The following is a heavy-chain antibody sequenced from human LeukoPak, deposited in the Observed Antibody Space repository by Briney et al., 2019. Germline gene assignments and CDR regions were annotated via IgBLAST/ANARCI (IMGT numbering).Heavy chain of an antibody. CDR3: ARDRAYCSGTYCYYYYMDV. Sequence: KASETLSLTCTVSGGSISSGDYYWSWIRQPPGKGLEWIGYIYYSGSTYYNPSLKSRVTISVDTSKNQFSLKLSSVTAADTAVYYCARDRAYCSGTYCYYYYMDVWGKGTTVTVSS. CDR2: IYYSGST. D-gene: IGHD2-15*01. V-gene: IGHV4-30-4*01. CDR1: GGSISSGDYY. J-gene: IGHJ6*03.